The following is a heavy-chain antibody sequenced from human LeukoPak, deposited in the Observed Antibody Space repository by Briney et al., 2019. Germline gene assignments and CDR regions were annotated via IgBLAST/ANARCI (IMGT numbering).Heavy chain of an antibody. D-gene: IGHD1-14*01. J-gene: IGHJ4*02. CDR2: IYYSGST. V-gene: IGHV4-59*01. Sequence: SETLSLTCTVSGGSISSYYWSWIRQPPGKGLEWIGYIYYSGSTNYNPSLKSRVTISVDTSKNQFSLKLSSVTAADTAVYYCARKIGVPRNRNFDYWGQGTLVTVSS. CDR1: GGSISSYY. CDR3: ARKIGVPRNRNFDY.